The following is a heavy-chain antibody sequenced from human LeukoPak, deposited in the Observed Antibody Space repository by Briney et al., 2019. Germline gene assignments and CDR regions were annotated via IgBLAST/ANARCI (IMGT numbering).Heavy chain of an antibody. CDR1: GFTFNSYA. D-gene: IGHD4-23*01. CDR3: AKAKLGGNSHFDY. V-gene: IGHV3-30*04. Sequence: GGSLRLSCIPSGFTFNSYAMHWVRQAPGKGLEWVAFISGDGKTEYYADSVKGRFTISRDNSKNTLYLQMNSLRAEDTAVYYCAKAKLGGNSHFDYWGQGTLVTVSS. J-gene: IGHJ4*02. CDR2: ISGDGKTE.